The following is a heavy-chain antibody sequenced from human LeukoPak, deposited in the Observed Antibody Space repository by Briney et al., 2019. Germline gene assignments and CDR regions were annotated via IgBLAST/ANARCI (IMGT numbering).Heavy chain of an antibody. D-gene: IGHD3-10*01. V-gene: IGHV3-11*01. CDR2: ISSGGDTK. J-gene: IGHJ4*02. Sequence: NPGGSLRLSCAASEFVFSDYYMSWVRQAPGKGLEWVSYISSGGDTKYYADSVKGRFTISRDNAKNSLYLQMNNLRAEDTAVYYCAREMGGDYGSGTFFDLWGQGNMVTVSS. CDR1: EFVFSDYY. CDR3: AREMGGDYGSGTFFDL.